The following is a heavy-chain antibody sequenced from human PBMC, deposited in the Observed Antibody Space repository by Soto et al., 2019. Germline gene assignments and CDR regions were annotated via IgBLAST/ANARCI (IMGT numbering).Heavy chain of an antibody. V-gene: IGHV4-31*03. CDR1: GGSISSGGYY. D-gene: IGHD1-26*01. J-gene: IGHJ4*02. Sequence: QVHLQESGPGLVKTSQTLSLTCTVSGGSISSGGYYWSWIRQHPGKGLEWIGYSYYSGSTYYNYYNPSLKSRVTISVATSKNQFSLKLSSVTAADTAVYYCARTPLLWGQGTLVTVSS. CDR2: SYYSGSTYYN. CDR3: ARTPLL.